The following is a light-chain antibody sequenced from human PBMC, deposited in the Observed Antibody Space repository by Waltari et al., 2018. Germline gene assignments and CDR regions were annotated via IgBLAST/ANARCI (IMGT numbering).Light chain of an antibody. CDR3: QQRSNWPIT. Sequence: EIVLTQSPATLSLSPGARATLSCRASQSVRSYLAWYQQKPGQAPRLLIYDASNRATGIPARFSGSGSGTDFTLTISSLEPEDFAVYYCQQRSNWPITFGQGTRLEIK. J-gene: IGKJ5*01. CDR1: QSVRSY. CDR2: DAS. V-gene: IGKV3-11*01.